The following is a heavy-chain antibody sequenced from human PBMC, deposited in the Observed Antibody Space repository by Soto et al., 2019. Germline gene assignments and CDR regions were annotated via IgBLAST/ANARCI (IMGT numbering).Heavy chain of an antibody. CDR1: GGTFSSYS. Sequence: QVQLVQSGAEVKKPGSSVKVSCKASGGTFSSYSISWVRQAPGQGLEWMGGIIPIFGTANYAQMFEGRVTIPADESTSTANLELGSLRSEDTDVYYCAREVGATLNWFAPCGKGTLVTVSS. D-gene: IGHD1-26*01. J-gene: IGHJ5*02. CDR2: IIPIFGTA. CDR3: AREVGATLNWFAP. V-gene: IGHV1-69*01.